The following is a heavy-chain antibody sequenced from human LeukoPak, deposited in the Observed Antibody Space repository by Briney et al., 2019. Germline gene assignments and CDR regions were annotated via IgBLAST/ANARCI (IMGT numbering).Heavy chain of an antibody. D-gene: IGHD4-17*01. V-gene: IGHV1-69*13. Sequence: SVKVSCKASGGTFSSYAISWVRQAPGQGLEWMGGIIPIFGIANYAQKFQGRVTITADESTSTAYMELSSLRSEDTAVYYCARRLPAYGDYVLPDYYYGMDVWGQGTTVTVSS. CDR2: IIPIFGIA. CDR3: ARRLPAYGDYVLPDYYYGMDV. J-gene: IGHJ6*02. CDR1: GGTFSSYA.